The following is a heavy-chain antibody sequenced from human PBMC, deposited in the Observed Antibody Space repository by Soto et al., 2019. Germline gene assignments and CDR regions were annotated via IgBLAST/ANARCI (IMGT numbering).Heavy chain of an antibody. J-gene: IGHJ4*02. D-gene: IGHD2-2*01. Sequence: GASVKVSCKGFGYSFMKYGINWVRQAPGQGPEWVGWISPYSGYTHSAQKFHGRLTLTTDTAASTAYMELRILRSADTALYYCAREASVLIPAAQPSRFDSRGQGTLVTVSS. V-gene: IGHV1-18*01. CDR2: ISPYSGYT. CDR3: AREASVLIPAAQPSRFDS. CDR1: GYSFMKYG.